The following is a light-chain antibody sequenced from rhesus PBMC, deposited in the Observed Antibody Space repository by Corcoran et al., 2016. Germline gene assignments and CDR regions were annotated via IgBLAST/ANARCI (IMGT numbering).Light chain of an antibody. CDR1: QSISSW. J-gene: IGKJ1*01. Sequence: DIQMTQSPSSLSASVGDTVTITCRASQSISSWLAWYQQKPGEAPKLLIYKASTLQSGGPARFSGSGSGTEFTLTISSLQPEEVAAYYGQQGYSTPWTFGQGTKVEIK. CDR2: KAS. V-gene: IGKV1-22*01. CDR3: QQGYSTPWT.